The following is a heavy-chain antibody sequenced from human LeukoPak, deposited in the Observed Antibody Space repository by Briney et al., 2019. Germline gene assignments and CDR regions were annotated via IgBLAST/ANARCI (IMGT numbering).Heavy chain of an antibody. CDR3: TTYYVSRSSGSCSFDY. CDR2: IKHDGSEK. D-gene: IGHD2-15*01. V-gene: IGHV3-7*01. J-gene: IGHJ4*02. Sequence: GGSLRLSCAASGFTFSTYWMAWVRQAPGKGLEWVANIKHDGSEKYHADSVKGRFTISRDNAKKSLYLQMNSLRAEDTAVYYCTTYYVSRSSGSCSFDYWGQGTLVTVSS. CDR1: GFTFSTYW.